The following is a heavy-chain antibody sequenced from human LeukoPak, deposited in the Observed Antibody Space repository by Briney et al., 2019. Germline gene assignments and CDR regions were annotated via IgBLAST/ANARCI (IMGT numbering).Heavy chain of an antibody. CDR2: IYHSGST. CDR3: ARGVFWGWLGDLPSNWFAP. D-gene: IGHD3-10*01. V-gene: IGHV4-38-2*02. J-gene: IGHJ5*02. Sequence: SETLSLTCTVSGYSISSGYYWGWIRQPPGKGLEWIGSIYHSGSTYYNPSLKSRVTISVDTSKNQFSLKLSSVTAADPAVYYCARGVFWGWLGDLPSNWFAPGGKGTLVTVPS. CDR1: GYSISSGYY.